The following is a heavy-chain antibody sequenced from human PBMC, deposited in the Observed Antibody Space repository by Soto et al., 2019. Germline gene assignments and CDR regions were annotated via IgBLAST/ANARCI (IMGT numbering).Heavy chain of an antibody. J-gene: IGHJ4*02. V-gene: IGHV3-23*01. Sequence: GSLRLSCAASGFTFSSYAMSWVRQAPGKGLEWVSGISGSGGSTHYADSVKGRFTISRDNSKNTLYLQMNRRRAEDTAVYYCAKGAPREMYYDFWSGYPGCYFDYWGQGTLVTVSS. D-gene: IGHD3-3*01. CDR2: ISGSGGST. CDR1: GFTFSSYA. CDR3: AKGAPREMYYDFWSGYPGCYFDY.